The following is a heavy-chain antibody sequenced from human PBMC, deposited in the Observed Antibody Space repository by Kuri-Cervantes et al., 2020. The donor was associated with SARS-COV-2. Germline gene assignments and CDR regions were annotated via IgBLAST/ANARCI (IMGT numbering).Heavy chain of an antibody. V-gene: IGHV3-30-3*01. D-gene: IGHD3-3*01. CDR2: ISYDGSNK. CDR1: GFTFSSYA. Sequence: LSLTCAASGFTFSSYAMHWVRQAPGKGLEWVAVISYDGSNKYYADSVKGRFTISRDNSKNTLYLQMNSLRAEDTAVYYCASGSITIFEVVTTGFDYWGQGTLVTVSS. J-gene: IGHJ4*02. CDR3: ASGSITIFEVVTTGFDY.